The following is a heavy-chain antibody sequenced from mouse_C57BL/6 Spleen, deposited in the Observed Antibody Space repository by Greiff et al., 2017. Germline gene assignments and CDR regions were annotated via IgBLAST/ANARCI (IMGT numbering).Heavy chain of an antibody. CDR1: GYSFTSYY. V-gene: IGHV1-66*01. CDR2: IYPGSGNT. Sequence: VQLQQSGPELVKPGASVKISCKASGYSFTSYYIHWVKQRPGQGLEWIGWIYPGSGNTKYNEKFKGKATLTADTSSSTAYMQLSSLTSEDSAVYYCARGVSEGDFDYWGQGTTLTVSS. J-gene: IGHJ2*01. CDR3: ARGVSEGDFDY.